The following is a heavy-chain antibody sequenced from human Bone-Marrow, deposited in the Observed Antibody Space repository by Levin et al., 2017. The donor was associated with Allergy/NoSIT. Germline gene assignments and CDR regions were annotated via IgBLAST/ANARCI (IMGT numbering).Heavy chain of an antibody. Sequence: PGGSLRLSCAASGFTFSNFWMSWVRQAPGKGLEWVANIKEDGSEKYYVDSVKGRFTISRDTANNSLYLQMNSLRAEDTALYYCARDRNYYGSGSYYRVAFDIWGQGTMVTVSS. V-gene: IGHV3-7*04. CDR2: IKEDGSEK. J-gene: IGHJ3*02. CDR1: GFTFSNFW. CDR3: ARDRNYYGSGSYYRVAFDI. D-gene: IGHD3-10*01.